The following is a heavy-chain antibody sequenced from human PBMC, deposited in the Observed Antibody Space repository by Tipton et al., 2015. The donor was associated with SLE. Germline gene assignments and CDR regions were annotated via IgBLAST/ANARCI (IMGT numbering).Heavy chain of an antibody. CDR1: GGSISNYY. D-gene: IGHD1-26*01. CDR2: IYNSGST. CDR3: AKDGVGANWFDP. V-gene: IGHV4-4*07. Sequence: TLSLTCTVSGGSISNYYWSWIRQPAGKGLEWIGRIYNSGSTDYNPSLKSRVTMSIDTSKNQFSLTLTSETAAETAFYCCAKDGVGANWFDPWGQGILVSVSS. J-gene: IGHJ5*02.